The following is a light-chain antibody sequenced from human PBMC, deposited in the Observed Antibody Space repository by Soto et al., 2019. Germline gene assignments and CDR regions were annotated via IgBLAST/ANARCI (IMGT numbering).Light chain of an antibody. J-gene: IGKJ1*01. V-gene: IGKV1-5*01. Sequence: DIQMTQSPSTLSASVGDRVTITCRASQSIGTWLAWYQQKPGKAPKVLIYDASSLESGVPSRFSGSGSGTEFTLTISSLQPDDFATYYCQHNNGYSWTFGQGTKVDIK. CDR1: QSIGTW. CDR2: DAS. CDR3: QHNNGYSWT.